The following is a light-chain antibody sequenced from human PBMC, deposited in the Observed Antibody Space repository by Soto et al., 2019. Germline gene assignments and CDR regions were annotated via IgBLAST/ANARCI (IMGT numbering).Light chain of an antibody. J-gene: IGKJ5*01. CDR3: QQYNNWPRPVT. Sequence: EIVLTQSPGTLSLSPGERATLSCRASQSVSNNYLAWYQQKPGQAPRLLIYGASTRATGIPARFSGSGSGTEFTLTISSLQSEDFAVYYCQQYNNWPRPVTFGQGTRLEL. CDR2: GAS. CDR1: QSVSNN. V-gene: IGKV3-15*01.